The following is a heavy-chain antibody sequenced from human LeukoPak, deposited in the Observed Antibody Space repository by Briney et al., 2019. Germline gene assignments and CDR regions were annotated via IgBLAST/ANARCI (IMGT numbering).Heavy chain of an antibody. CDR3: ARGSVAVAASDY. Sequence: SETLSLTCTVSGGSIRSSYYYWGWIRQPPGKGLEWIGSIYDSGSTNYNPSLKSRVTISVDTSKNQFSLKLSSVTAADTAVYYCARGSVAVAASDYWGQGTLVTVSS. CDR2: IYDSGST. CDR1: GGSIRSSYYY. D-gene: IGHD6-19*01. J-gene: IGHJ4*02. V-gene: IGHV4-39*07.